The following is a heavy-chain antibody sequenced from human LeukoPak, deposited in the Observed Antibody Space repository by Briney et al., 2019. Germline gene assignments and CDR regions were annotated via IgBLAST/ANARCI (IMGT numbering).Heavy chain of an antibody. CDR2: ISSSSSTI. J-gene: IGHJ6*03. D-gene: IGHD2-2*01. CDR1: GFTFSSYS. V-gene: IGHV3-48*01. CDR3: ARLVPAVYYYYYYMDV. Sequence: GGSLRLSCAASGFTFSSYSMNWVRQAPGKGLEWVSYISSSSSTIYYADSVKGRFTISRDNAKNSLYLQMNSLRAEDTAVYYCARLVPAVYYYYYYMDVWGKGTTVTVSS.